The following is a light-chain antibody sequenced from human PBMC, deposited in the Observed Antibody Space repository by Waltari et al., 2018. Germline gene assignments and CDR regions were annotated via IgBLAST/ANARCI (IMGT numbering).Light chain of an antibody. J-gene: IGLJ3*02. Sequence: QSALTQPRSVSGSPGQSVTISCTGISSEVGDFNFVSLYQQHPGEAPKLMIYEVTKRPSGVPYRRSGSKSGNTASLTISGLQAEDEANYYCCSYIGTHTNWVFGGGTKLTVL. CDR2: EVT. V-gene: IGLV2-11*01. CDR1: SSEVGDFNF. CDR3: CSYIGTHTNWV.